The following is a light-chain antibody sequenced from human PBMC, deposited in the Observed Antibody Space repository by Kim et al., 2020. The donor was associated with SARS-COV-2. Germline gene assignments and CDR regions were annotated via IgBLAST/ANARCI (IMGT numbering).Light chain of an antibody. CDR1: NIGSKS. CDR2: YDS. V-gene: IGLV3-21*04. CDR3: QVWDSSSDLGV. J-gene: IGLJ1*01. Sequence: SYELTQPPSVSVAPGKTARITCGGNNIGSKSVHWYQQKPGQAPVLVIYYDSDRPSGIPERLSGSNSGNTATLTISRVEAGDEADYYCQVWDSSSDLGVFGTGTKVTVL.